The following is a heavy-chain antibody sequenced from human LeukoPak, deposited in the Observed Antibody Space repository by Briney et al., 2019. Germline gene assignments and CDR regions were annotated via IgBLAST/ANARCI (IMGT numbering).Heavy chain of an antibody. J-gene: IGHJ4*02. Sequence: PSETLSLTCTVSGGSISSGSYYWSWIRQPAGKGLEWIGRIYTSGSTNYNPSLKSRVTISVDTSKNQFSLKLSSVTAADTAVYYCAREGMGTREAGYSSSWYEYYFDYWGQGTLVTVSS. D-gene: IGHD6-13*01. V-gene: IGHV4-61*02. CDR3: AREGMGTREAGYSSSWYEYYFDY. CDR2: IYTSGST. CDR1: GGSISSGSYY.